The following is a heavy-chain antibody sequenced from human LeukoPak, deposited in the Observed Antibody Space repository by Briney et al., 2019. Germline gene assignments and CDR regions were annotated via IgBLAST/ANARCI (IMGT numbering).Heavy chain of an antibody. Sequence: PGGSVRLSCSASGFTFSRYAMHLVGQAPGKGLEYVSAISSNGSSTYYGDSVTGRFTISRDNSKNTLYLQMKSLRAEDTAIYYCAKGRIGGYSIGIFDYWGQGTLVTVSS. V-gene: IGHV3-64*04. CDR2: ISSNGSST. CDR1: GFTFSRYA. J-gene: IGHJ4*02. CDR3: AKGRIGGYSIGIFDY. D-gene: IGHD5-18*01.